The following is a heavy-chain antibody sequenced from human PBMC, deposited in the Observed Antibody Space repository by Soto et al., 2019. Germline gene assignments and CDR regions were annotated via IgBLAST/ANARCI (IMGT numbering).Heavy chain of an antibody. V-gene: IGHV1-3*01. CDR1: GYTFTSYA. J-gene: IGHJ4*02. CDR2: INAGNGNT. D-gene: IGHD6-13*01. Sequence: QVQLVQSGAEVKKPGASVKVSCKASGYTFTSYAMHWVRRAPGQRLEWMGWINAGNGNTKYSQKFQGRVTITRDTSASTAYMELSSLRSEDTAVYYCARAGIAAAGTNPYYFDYWGQGTLVTVSS. CDR3: ARAGIAAAGTNPYYFDY.